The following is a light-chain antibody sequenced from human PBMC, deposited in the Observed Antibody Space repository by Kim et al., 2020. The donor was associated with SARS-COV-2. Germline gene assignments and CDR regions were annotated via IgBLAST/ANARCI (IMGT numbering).Light chain of an antibody. J-gene: IGKJ2*03. V-gene: IGKV1-39*01. CDR2: AAS. CDR3: HQTFRTPYS. Sequence: SESVGDRVTITCRASQSISDYLSWYQQKPGTTPKLLIYAASSLQSGVPSRFSGSGSGTDFTLTISRLQPEDFATYYCHQTFRTPYSFGQGTKLEIQ. CDR1: QSISDY.